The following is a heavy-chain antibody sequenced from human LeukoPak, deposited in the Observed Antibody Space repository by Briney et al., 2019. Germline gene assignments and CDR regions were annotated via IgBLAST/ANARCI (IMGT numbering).Heavy chain of an antibody. Sequence: SSETLSLTCTVSGGSISSSSYYWGWIRQPPGKGLEWIGSIYYSGSTYYNPSLKSRVTISVDTSKNQFSLKLSSVTAADTAVYYCARHGYYDILTGYPQSRFDYWGQGTLVTVSS. V-gene: IGHV4-39*01. J-gene: IGHJ4*02. CDR2: IYYSGST. CDR1: GGSISSSSYY. CDR3: ARHGYYDILTGYPQSRFDY. D-gene: IGHD3-9*01.